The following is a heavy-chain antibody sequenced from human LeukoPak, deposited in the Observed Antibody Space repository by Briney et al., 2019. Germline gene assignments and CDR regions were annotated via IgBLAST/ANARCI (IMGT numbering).Heavy chain of an antibody. CDR2: ISSSSTYI. J-gene: IGHJ5*02. D-gene: IGHD2/OR15-2a*01. CDR1: GFTFSSYT. CDR3: VRIPNSANFPNWFDP. Sequence: GGSLRLSCAASGFTFSSYTMNWVRQAPGKGVEWVSSISSSSTYIYYADSVKGRFTISRDNAKNSLYLQMNSLRAEDTAVYYCVRIPNSANFPNWFDPWGQGTLVTVSS. V-gene: IGHV3-21*01.